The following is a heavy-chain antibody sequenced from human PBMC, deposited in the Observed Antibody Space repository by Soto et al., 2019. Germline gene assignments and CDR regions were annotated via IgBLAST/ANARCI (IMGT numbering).Heavy chain of an antibody. J-gene: IGHJ6*04. Sequence: EVQLLESGGGLVQPGGSLRLSCAASGFTFSSYAMSWVRQAPGKGLEWVSAISGSGGSTYYADSVKGRFTISRDNSKNTLYLQMNSLRAEDTAVYYCAARLSIVVVPAVVWGKGTTVTVSS. D-gene: IGHD2-2*01. V-gene: IGHV3-23*01. CDR1: GFTFSSYA. CDR2: ISGSGGST. CDR3: AARLSIVVVPAVV.